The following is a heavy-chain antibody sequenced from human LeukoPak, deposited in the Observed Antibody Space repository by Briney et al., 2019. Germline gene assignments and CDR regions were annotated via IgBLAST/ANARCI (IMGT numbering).Heavy chain of an antibody. V-gene: IGHV1-46*01. Sequence: ASVKVSCKASGYTFTSYYMHWVRQAPGRGLEWMGIINPSGGSTSYAQKFQGRVTMTRDTSTSTVYMELSSLSSEDTAVYYCARDYIAVACDYWGQGTLVTVSS. CDR1: GYTFTSYY. D-gene: IGHD6-19*01. J-gene: IGHJ4*02. CDR2: INPSGGST. CDR3: ARDYIAVACDY.